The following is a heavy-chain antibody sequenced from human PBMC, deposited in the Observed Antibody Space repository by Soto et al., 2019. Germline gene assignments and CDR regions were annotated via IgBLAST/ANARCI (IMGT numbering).Heavy chain of an antibody. CDR1: GYTFSSYS. Sequence: EVQLVESGGGLVKPGGSLRLSCAASGYTFSSYSMNWVRQAPGKGLEWVSSISSSSSYIYYGDSVKGRFTISRDKAKNSLELQMNRRTAEDTVVYYSARHPCITIFRVAPSCYMVVRGKGTTVTVSS. D-gene: IGHD3-3*01. CDR3: ARHPCITIFRVAPSCYMVV. V-gene: IGHV3-21*01. CDR2: ISSSSSYI. J-gene: IGHJ6*03.